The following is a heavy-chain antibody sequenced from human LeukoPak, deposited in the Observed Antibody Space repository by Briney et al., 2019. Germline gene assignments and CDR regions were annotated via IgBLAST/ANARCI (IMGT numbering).Heavy chain of an antibody. V-gene: IGHV4-38-2*02. CDR2: IYHSGST. J-gene: IGHJ5*02. CDR1: GYSISSGYY. Sequence: SETLSLTCTVSGYSISSGYYWGWIRQPPGKGLEWIGSIYHSGSTYYNPSLKSRVTISVDTSKNQFSLKLSSVTAADTAVYYCARHRSSWSGWFDPWGQGTLVTVSS. CDR3: ARHRSSWSGWFDP. D-gene: IGHD6-13*01.